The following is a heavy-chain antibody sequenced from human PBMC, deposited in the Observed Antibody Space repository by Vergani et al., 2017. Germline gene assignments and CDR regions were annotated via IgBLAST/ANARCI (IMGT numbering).Heavy chain of an antibody. CDR1: GFTFGDYA. CDR2: IRSKAYGGTT. V-gene: IGHV3-49*03. J-gene: IGHJ6*02. D-gene: IGHD5-12*01. Sequence: EVQLVESGGGLVQPGRSLRLSCTASGFTFGDYAMSWFRQAPGKGLEWVGFIRSKAYGGTTEYAASVKGRFTISRDDSKSIAYLQMNSLKTDDTAVYYCTXGTVATTYSYYYYGMDVWGQGTTVTVSS. CDR3: TXGTVATTYSYYYYGMDV.